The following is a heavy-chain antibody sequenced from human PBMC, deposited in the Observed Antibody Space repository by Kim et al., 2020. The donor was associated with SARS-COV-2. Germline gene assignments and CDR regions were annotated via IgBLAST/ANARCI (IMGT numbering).Heavy chain of an antibody. J-gene: IGHJ6*02. Sequence: GGSLRLSCAASGFTFSSYSMNWVRQAPGKGLEWVSSISSSSSYIYYADSVKGRFTISRDNAKNSLYLQMNSLRAEDTAVYYCAREKYYYDSSGYFNEGMDVWGQGTTVTVSS. CDR3: AREKYYYDSSGYFNEGMDV. V-gene: IGHV3-21*01. CDR2: ISSSSSYI. CDR1: GFTFSSYS. D-gene: IGHD3-22*01.